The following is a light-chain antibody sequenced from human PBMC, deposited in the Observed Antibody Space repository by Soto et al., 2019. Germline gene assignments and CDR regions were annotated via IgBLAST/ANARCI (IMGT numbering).Light chain of an antibody. V-gene: IGKV3-20*01. CDR2: AAS. Sequence: EIVLTHSPGTLSLSPGERATLSCRASQSVSSSYFAWYQQKPGQAPRLLIYAASRRATGIPDRFTGSGSGTDFTLTISRLEPEDFAVYYCQQYGNAPLLTFGGGTKVDIK. CDR1: QSVSSSY. CDR3: QQYGNAPLLT. J-gene: IGKJ4*01.